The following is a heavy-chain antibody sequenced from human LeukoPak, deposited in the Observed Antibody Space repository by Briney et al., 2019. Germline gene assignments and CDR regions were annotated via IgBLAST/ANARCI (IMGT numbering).Heavy chain of an antibody. CDR1: GYSFSTYW. CDR2: IHPGDSTT. D-gene: IGHD1-14*01. Sequence: GESLKISCKGSGYSFSTYWIGWVRPMSGKGLEWMGIIHPGDSTTRYSPSFRGQVTISADKSISTAYLQWNSLKASDTAMYYCARYPPGWYGMDVWGLGTTVTVSS. CDR3: ARYPPGWYGMDV. J-gene: IGHJ6*02. V-gene: IGHV5-51*01.